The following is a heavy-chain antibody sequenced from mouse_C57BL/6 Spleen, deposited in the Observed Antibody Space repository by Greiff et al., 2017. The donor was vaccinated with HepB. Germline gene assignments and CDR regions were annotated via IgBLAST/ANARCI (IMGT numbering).Heavy chain of an antibody. J-gene: IGHJ2*01. D-gene: IGHD1-1*01. V-gene: IGHV5-12*01. CDR2: ISNGGGST. CDR1: GFTFSDYY. Sequence: EVKLEESGGGLVQPGGSLKLSCAASGFTFSDYYMYWVRQTPEKRLEWVAYISNGGGSTYYPDTVKGRFTISRDNAKNTLYLQMSRLKSEDTAMYYCARLYYYGSLDYWGQGTTLTVSS. CDR3: ARLYYYGSLDY.